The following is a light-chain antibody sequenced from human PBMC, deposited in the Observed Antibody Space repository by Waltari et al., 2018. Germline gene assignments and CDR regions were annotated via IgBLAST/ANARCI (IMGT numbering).Light chain of an antibody. J-gene: IGLJ3*02. Sequence: QIVVTQEPSLTVSPGGTVTLTCAFSTGAVTSGHYPNWFQQKPGQAPRALIYSTTNQHPWTPARFSGSLLAGNPDLTLSGVPPDDEAEYYCLLYYGGARVFGGGTKLTVL. V-gene: IGLV7-43*01. CDR1: TGAVTSGHY. CDR3: LLYYGGARV. CDR2: STT.